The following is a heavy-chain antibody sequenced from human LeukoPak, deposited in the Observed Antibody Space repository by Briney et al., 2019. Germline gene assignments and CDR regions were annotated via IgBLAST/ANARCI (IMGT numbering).Heavy chain of an antibody. CDR1: GGSISSYY. CDR3: ARYLPAAIDY. J-gene: IGHJ4*02. Sequence: SETLSLTCTVSGGSISSYYWSWIRQPPGKGLEWIGYIYYSGSTNYNPSLKSRVTISVDTSKNQFSLKLSSVTAADTAVYYCARYLPAAIDYWGQGTLVTVSS. V-gene: IGHV4-59*12. CDR2: IYYSGST. D-gene: IGHD2-2*01.